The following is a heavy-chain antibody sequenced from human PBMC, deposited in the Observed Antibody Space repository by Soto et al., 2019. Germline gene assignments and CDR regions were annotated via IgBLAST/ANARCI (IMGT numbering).Heavy chain of an antibody. CDR2: VYSTGST. V-gene: IGHV3-53*01. J-gene: IGHJ4*02. CDR3: AREGMGFGY. D-gene: IGHD1-26*01. CDR1: GFTVSSYY. Sequence: QLVESGGGLIQPGGSLRLSCAASGFTVSSYYMSWVRQAPGKGLEWVSVVYSTGSTYYADSVKGRFTISRDISTNMIYLQMDSLRAEDTAVYYCAREGMGFGYWGQGTLVTVSS.